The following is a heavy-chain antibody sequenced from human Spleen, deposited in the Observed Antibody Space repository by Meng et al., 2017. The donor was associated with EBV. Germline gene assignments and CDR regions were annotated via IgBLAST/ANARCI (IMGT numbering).Heavy chain of an antibody. Sequence: QLLQSGGGLVLPGGSLGLSCAASGFAFSRYWTHWVRQVPGKGLVWVSRISADGVFTSYANSVKGRFTISRDNAKNTLYLQMNSLRAEDTAVYYCARDGRNDLGNYYYAMDVWGQGTLVTVSS. V-gene: IGHV3-74*01. D-gene: IGHD1-1*01. CDR2: ISADGVFT. CDR1: GFAFSRYW. J-gene: IGHJ6*02. CDR3: ARDGRNDLGNYYYAMDV.